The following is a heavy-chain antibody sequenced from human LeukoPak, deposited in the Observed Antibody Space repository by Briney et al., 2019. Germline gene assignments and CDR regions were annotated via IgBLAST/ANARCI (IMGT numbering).Heavy chain of an antibody. CDR2: INQDGSKE. D-gene: IGHD6-19*01. V-gene: IGHV3-7*01. CDR3: AKDRPIAVAGTGYFDY. J-gene: IGHJ4*02. Sequence: GGSLRLSCAASGFSFSPYWMAWVRQAPGKGLEWVANINQDGSKEHYVDSVKGRFTISRDNAKNSFLLEMNNLRPEDTAVYYCAKDRPIAVAGTGYFDYWGQGTLVTVSS. CDR1: GFSFSPYW.